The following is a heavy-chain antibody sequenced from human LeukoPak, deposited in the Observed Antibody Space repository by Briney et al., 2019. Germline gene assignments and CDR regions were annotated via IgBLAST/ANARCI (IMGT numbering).Heavy chain of an antibody. CDR3: ATGIEDCSGGSCYPQFDY. J-gene: IGHJ4*02. CDR2: IIPIFGTA. CDR1: GNIFSSYG. V-gene: IGHV1-69*13. D-gene: IGHD2-15*01. Sequence: WASVKVSCKSSGNIFSSYGITWVRQAPGQGLEWMGGIIPIFGTANYAQKFRGRVTITADESTSTAYMELSSLRSEDTAVYYCATGIEDCSGGSCYPQFDYWGQGTLVTVSS.